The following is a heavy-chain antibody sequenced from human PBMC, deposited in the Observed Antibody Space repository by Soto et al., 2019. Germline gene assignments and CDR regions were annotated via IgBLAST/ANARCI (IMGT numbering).Heavy chain of an antibody. CDR1: GFTFSTYG. Sequence: VQLVESGGGVVQPGRSLRLSCAASGFTFSTYGMYWVRQAPGKGLEWVAVIWYDESNKYYADSVKGRFTISRDNSENTLYLQMNSLRAEDTAVYYCARGRVDGGELDLWGQGTLVTVSS. CDR3: ARGRVDGGELDL. CDR2: IWYDESNK. J-gene: IGHJ4*02. V-gene: IGHV3-33*01. D-gene: IGHD1-26*01.